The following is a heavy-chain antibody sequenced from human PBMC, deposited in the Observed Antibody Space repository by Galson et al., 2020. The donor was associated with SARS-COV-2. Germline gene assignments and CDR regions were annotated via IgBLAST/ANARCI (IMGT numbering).Heavy chain of an antibody. V-gene: IGHV4-39*01. Sequence: SETLSLTCTVPGGSVRSSGKYWVWIRQSPGKGLEYIGSIHYSGSTYYNPSLKSRVTTSVDTSKNQVSLKLSSVTAEDTAVYYCARGAYDPLAGHYRDYGMDVWGQGTTVTVSS. CDR3: ARGAYDPLAGHYRDYGMDV. J-gene: IGHJ6*02. D-gene: IGHD3-9*01. CDR1: GGSVRSSGKY. CDR2: IHYSGST.